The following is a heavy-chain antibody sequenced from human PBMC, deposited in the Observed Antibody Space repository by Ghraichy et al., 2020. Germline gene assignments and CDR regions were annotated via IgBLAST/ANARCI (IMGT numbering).Heavy chain of an antibody. CDR1: GFTFSSYS. D-gene: IGHD2-21*02. V-gene: IGHV3-21*01. J-gene: IGHJ6*02. Sequence: GGSLRLSCAASGFTFSSYSMNWVRQAPGKGLEWVSSISSSGSYIYYADSVKGRFTISRDNAKNSLYLQMNSLSAKDTAVYYCARDPSYCGGDCYSHYYYGMDVWGQGTTVTVSS. CDR3: ARDPSYCGGDCYSHYYYGMDV. CDR2: ISSSGSYI.